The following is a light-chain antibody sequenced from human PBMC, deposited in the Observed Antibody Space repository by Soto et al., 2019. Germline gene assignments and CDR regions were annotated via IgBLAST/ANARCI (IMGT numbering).Light chain of an antibody. CDR2: DVN. CDR1: STDVGSSKY. J-gene: IGLJ1*01. CDR3: SSHTSSGTYV. V-gene: IGLV2-14*01. Sequence: LTQPASVSGSPGQSIAISCTGTSTDVGSSKYVSWYQQHPGKAPKLMIFDVNNRPSGVSDRFSGSKSGNTASLTISGLQAEEEADYYCSSHTSSGTYVFGSGTKLTVL.